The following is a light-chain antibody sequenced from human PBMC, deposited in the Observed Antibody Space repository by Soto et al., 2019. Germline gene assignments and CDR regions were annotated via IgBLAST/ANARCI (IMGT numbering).Light chain of an antibody. J-gene: IGKJ1*01. V-gene: IGKV1-39*01. Sequence: DIQMTQSPSSLSASVGDRVTITCRASQIISTYLNWYQQRAGLAPRLLIYAASSLQSGVPPRFSGSGSGTDFTLTISSLQPEDFATYFCQQTYSAPPTFGQGTKGISN. CDR1: QIISTY. CDR2: AAS. CDR3: QQTYSAPPT.